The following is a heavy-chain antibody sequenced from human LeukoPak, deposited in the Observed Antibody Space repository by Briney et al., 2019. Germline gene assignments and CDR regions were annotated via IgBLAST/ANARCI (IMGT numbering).Heavy chain of an antibody. J-gene: IGHJ6*03. Sequence: KSSETLSLTCTVSGGSISSSSYYWGWIRQPPGKGLEWIGSIYYSGSTYYNPSLKSRVTISVDTSKNQFSLKLSSVTAADTAVYYCAREGGGSYLSYYYYYVDVWGKGTTVTVSS. D-gene: IGHD1-26*01. CDR2: IYYSGST. CDR3: AREGGGSYLSYYYYYVDV. V-gene: IGHV4-39*07. CDR1: GGSISSSSYY.